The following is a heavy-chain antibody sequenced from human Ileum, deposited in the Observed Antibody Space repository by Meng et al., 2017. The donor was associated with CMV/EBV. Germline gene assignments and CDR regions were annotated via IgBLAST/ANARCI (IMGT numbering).Heavy chain of an antibody. CDR2: IKQDGSEK. CDR3: VREVVPAANFYYHYGMDV. Sequence: LSLTCAASGFTFSGYWMSWVRQAPGKGLEWVANIKQDGSEKYYVDSVKGRFTISRDNAKNSLYLQMNSLRGEDTAVYYCVREVVPAANFYYHYGMDVWGQGTTVTVSS. J-gene: IGHJ6*02. D-gene: IGHD2-2*01. CDR1: GFTFSGYW. V-gene: IGHV3-7*01.